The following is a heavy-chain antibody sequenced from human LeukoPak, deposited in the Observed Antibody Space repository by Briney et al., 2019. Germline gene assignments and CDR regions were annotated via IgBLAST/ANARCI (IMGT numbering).Heavy chain of an antibody. CDR1: GYTFTSYG. J-gene: IGHJ6*04. D-gene: IGHD1-1*01. V-gene: IGHV1-18*04. CDR2: ISAYNGNT. CDR3: ARTDNWKLGWGYYYGMDV. Sequence: ASVKVSCKASGYTFTSYGISWVRQAPGQGLERMGWISAYNGNTNYAQKLQGRVTMTTDTSTSTAYMELRSLRSDDTAVYYCARTDNWKLGWGYYYGMDVWGKGTTVTVSS.